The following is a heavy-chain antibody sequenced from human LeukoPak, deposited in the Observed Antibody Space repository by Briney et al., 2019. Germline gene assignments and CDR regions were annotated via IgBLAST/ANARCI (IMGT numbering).Heavy chain of an antibody. Sequence: GASVKVSCKASGYNFVGYYLHWVRQAPGQGLEWMAWIDPYTGNTHYAQKFQGRITATRDTSLSTTYMELNWLTSDDTALYYCAREYSASEHWGQGTLVTVSS. J-gene: IGHJ1*01. CDR3: AREYSASEH. CDR1: GYNFVGYY. CDR2: IDPYTGNT. V-gene: IGHV1-2*02. D-gene: IGHD5-12*01.